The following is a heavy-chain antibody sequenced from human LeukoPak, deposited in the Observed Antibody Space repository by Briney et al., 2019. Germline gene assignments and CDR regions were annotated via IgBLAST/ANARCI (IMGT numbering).Heavy chain of an antibody. J-gene: IGHJ4*02. CDR3: ARVGCSGGACIDY. CDR1: GFTFSAYW. V-gene: IGHV3-74*01. Sequence: PGGSLRLSCVVSGFTFSAYWMHWVRDAPGKGLVWVSRISGDGGSISYADSVKGRFTISRDNPKTTLYLQMNSLRVEDTAVYYCARVGCSGGACIDYWGQGTLVTVSS. D-gene: IGHD2-15*01. CDR2: ISGDGGSI.